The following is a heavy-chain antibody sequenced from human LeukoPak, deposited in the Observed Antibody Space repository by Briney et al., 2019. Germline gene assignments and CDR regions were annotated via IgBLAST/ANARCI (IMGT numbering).Heavy chain of an antibody. CDR3: TTYFDSTGYFEEAYHT. J-gene: IGHJ4*03. V-gene: IGHV3-48*01. Sequence: PGGSLRLSCAPSGFTFSRNSMNWVRQAPGKGMEWVGYISTDSRTIYSGDSVKGRISISRDNDKSLPYLQMENLRVEDTAVYYCTTYFDSTGYFEEAYHTWGHGTLVTVSA. CDR2: ISTDSRTI. CDR1: GFTFSRNS. D-gene: IGHD3-9*01.